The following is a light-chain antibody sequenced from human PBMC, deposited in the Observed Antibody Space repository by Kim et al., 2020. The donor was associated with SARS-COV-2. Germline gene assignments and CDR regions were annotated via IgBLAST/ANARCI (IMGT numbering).Light chain of an antibody. CDR1: QSISST. Sequence: SPGERATLSCRASQSISSTFVAWYQQKPGQAPRLLIYGASTRATGIPATFSGSGSGTEFTLTISSLQSEDFAVYYCQQYNNWPLTFGQGTKVDIK. CDR3: QQYNNWPLT. J-gene: IGKJ1*01. V-gene: IGKV3-15*01. CDR2: GAS.